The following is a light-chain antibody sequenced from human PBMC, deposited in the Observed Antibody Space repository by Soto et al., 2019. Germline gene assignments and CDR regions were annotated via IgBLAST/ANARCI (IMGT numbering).Light chain of an antibody. V-gene: IGLV3-1*01. CDR2: QDS. CDR1: KLGDKY. Sequence: SYELTQPPSVSVSPGQTASITCSGDKLGDKYACWYQQKPGQSPVLVIYQDSTRPSGIPERFSGSNSGNTATLTISGTQAMAEYDYYCQAWDSSTVVFGGGTKVTVL. CDR3: QAWDSSTVV. J-gene: IGLJ2*01.